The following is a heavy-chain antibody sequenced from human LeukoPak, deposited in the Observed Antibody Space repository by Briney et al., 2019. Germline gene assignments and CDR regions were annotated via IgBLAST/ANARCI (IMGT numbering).Heavy chain of an antibody. V-gene: IGHV5-51*01. D-gene: IGHD1/OR15-1a*01. Sequence: GESLKISGKGSGYRFTSHWIGGVRQMPGKGLEWMGIIFPGDSDTEYSPSFQGQVTISADKSISTAYLQWSSLKASDTAMYYCATSESQTRFDYWGKGTLVTVSS. CDR3: ATSESQTRFDY. J-gene: IGHJ4*02. CDR2: IFPGDSDT. CDR1: GYRFTSHW.